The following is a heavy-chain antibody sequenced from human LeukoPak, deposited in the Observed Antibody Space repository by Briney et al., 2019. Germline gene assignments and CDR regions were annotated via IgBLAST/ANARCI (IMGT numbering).Heavy chain of an antibody. J-gene: IGHJ4*02. Sequence: GGSLRLSCEASGFIFSNYWMSWVRQAPGKGLEWVANIRRDGSEKFYVDSVKGRFIISRDNTKNSLYLQMNSLRAEDTAVYYCTGTRRDDYSSAAHWGQGTLVTVSS. D-gene: IGHD4-4*01. CDR1: GFIFSNYW. V-gene: IGHV3-7*01. CDR3: TGTRRDDYSSAAH. CDR2: IRRDGSEK.